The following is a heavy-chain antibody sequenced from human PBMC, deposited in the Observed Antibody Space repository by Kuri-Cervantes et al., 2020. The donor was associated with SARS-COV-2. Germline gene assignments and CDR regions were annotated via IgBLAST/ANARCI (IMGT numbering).Heavy chain of an antibody. CDR3: ARDGVXXYCSGGSCXXDDAFDI. J-gene: IGHJ3*02. V-gene: IGHV3-48*04. CDR2: IGPXSATK. D-gene: IGHD2-15*01. CDR1: XXXXSSYS. Sequence: GESLKXXXAAXXXXXSSYSMNGVRXAXGKGLEWVSXIGPXSATKXYAAXVQGRFTISRDNAXNSLYLXXXSLRAEDTXXYYCARDGVXXYCSGGSCXXDDAFDIWGQRTMVTVSS.